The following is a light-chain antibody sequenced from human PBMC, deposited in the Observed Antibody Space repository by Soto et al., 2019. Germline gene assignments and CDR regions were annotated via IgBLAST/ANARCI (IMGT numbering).Light chain of an antibody. J-gene: IGKJ1*01. CDR2: DAS. CDR3: QQYEGSRT. V-gene: IGKV3-20*01. CDR1: QSVSSTF. Sequence: EIVLTQSPGTLSLSPGDRATLSFRASQSVSSTFLAWYQQKPGQAPRVVIYDASTRATGIPDRFSGSGSGTDFTLTISRLEPEDFAVYYWQQYEGSRTFGQGTKVEMK.